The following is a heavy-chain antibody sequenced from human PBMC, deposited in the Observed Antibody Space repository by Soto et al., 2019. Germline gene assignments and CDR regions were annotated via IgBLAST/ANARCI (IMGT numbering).Heavy chain of an antibody. V-gene: IGHV4-30-4*01. J-gene: IGHJ4*02. CDR3: ARAPFWKYYDSSGYDY. Sequence: SETLSLTCTVSGGSISSGDYYWSWIRQPPGKGLEWIGYIYYSGSTYYNPSLKSRVTISVDTSKNQFSLKLSSVTAADTAVYYCARAPFWKYYDSSGYDYWGQGTLVTVSS. CDR2: IYYSGST. D-gene: IGHD3-22*01. CDR1: GGSISSGDYY.